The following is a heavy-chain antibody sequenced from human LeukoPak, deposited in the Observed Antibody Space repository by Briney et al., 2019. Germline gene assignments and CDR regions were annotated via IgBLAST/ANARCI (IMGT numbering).Heavy chain of an antibody. D-gene: IGHD2-15*01. Sequence: GGSLRLSCAASGFTFSSYSMNWVRQAPGKGLEWVSYISSSSTIYYADSVKGRFTISRDNAKNSLYPQMNSLRAEDTAVYYCAKVADYYYMDVWGKGTTVTVSS. CDR3: AKVADYYYMDV. J-gene: IGHJ6*03. CDR2: ISSSSTI. CDR1: GFTFSSYS. V-gene: IGHV3-48*01.